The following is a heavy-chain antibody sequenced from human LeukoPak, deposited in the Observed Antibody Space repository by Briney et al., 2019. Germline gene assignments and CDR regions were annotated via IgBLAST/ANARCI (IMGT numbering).Heavy chain of an antibody. V-gene: IGHV3-9*01. Sequence: GGSLRLSCAASGFTFDDYAMHWVRQAPGKGLEWVSGISWNSGSIGYADSVKGRFTISRDKAKNSLYLQMNSLRAEDTAVYYCARGIYYGSGSYQIGYWGQGTLVTVSS. CDR2: ISWNSGSI. CDR3: ARGIYYGSGSYQIGY. D-gene: IGHD3-10*01. CDR1: GFTFDDYA. J-gene: IGHJ4*02.